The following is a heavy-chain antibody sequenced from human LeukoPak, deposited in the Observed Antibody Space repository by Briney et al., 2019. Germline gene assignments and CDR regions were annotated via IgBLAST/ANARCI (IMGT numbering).Heavy chain of an antibody. CDR3: ARDEDGRGIGFDY. CDR2: IYYSGST. V-gene: IGHV4-39*02. J-gene: IGHJ4*02. CDR1: GGSISSSSYY. D-gene: IGHD5-24*01. Sequence: PSETLSLTCTVSGGSISSSSYYWGWIRQPPGKGLEWIGSIYYSGSTYYNPSLKSRVTISVDTSKNQFSLKLSSVTAADTAVYYCARDEDGRGIGFDYWGQGTLVTVSS.